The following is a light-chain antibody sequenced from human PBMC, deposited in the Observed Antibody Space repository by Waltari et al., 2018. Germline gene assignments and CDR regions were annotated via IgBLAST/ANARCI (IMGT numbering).Light chain of an antibody. CDR3: QQYHSYPYT. J-gene: IGKJ2*01. CDR2: KAS. Sequence: IQINQSPSPLAASVGGRVTITCRASQTLNRWLAWYQQKPGKAPKLLIYKASTLQSGVPSRFSGSDSGTQFALTITGLQAEDFATYYCQQYHSYPYTFGQGTKLEIK. V-gene: IGKV1-5*03. CDR1: QTLNRW.